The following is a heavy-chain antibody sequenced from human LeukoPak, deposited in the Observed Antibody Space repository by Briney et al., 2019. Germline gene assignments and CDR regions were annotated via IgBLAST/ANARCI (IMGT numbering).Heavy chain of an antibody. Sequence: GRSLRLSCAASGYTFSSNAIHWVRQAPGKGLEWVAVVWYDGSNKHYVDSVKGRFTISRDNSKNTVYLQMNRLTAEDTAVSYCAKDASAYSGSYIDYWGQGTLLTVSS. CDR2: VWYDGSNK. CDR3: AKDASAYSGSYIDY. D-gene: IGHD1-26*01. CDR1: GYTFSSNA. V-gene: IGHV3-33*06. J-gene: IGHJ4*02.